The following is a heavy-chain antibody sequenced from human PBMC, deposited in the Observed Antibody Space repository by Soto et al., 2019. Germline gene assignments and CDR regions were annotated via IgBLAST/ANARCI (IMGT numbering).Heavy chain of an antibody. Sequence: QITLKESGPTLVKPTQTLTLTCTFSVFSLSSTRMAVGWIRQPPGKALEWPALIYWDDDKRYSPFLRSRLTITKDTSKNQVVLTMSNMDPVDTARYYCAHIVVAGLGYYFDYWGQGTLVTVSS. V-gene: IGHV2-5*02. CDR2: IYWDDDK. J-gene: IGHJ4*02. CDR3: AHIVVAGLGYYFDY. D-gene: IGHD6-19*01. CDR1: VFSLSSTRMA.